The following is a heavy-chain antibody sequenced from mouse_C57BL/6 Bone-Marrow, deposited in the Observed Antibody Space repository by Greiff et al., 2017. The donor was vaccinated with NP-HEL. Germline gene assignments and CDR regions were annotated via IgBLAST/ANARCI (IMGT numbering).Heavy chain of an antibody. CDR1: GFTFSSYG. J-gene: IGHJ4*01. CDR2: ISSGGSYT. V-gene: IGHV5-6*01. Sequence: EVQLQESGGGLVKPGGSLKLSCAASGFTFSSYGMSWVRQTPDKRLEWVATISSGGSYTYYPDSVKGRFTISRDNAKNTLYLQMSSLKSEDTAMYYCARHDGYYAMDYWGQGTSVTVSS. CDR3: ARHDGYYAMDY. D-gene: IGHD2-3*01.